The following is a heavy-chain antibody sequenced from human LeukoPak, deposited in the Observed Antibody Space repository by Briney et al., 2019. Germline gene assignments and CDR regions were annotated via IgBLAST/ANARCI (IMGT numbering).Heavy chain of an antibody. D-gene: IGHD1-26*01. CDR1: GFTFSNYW. CDR3: ARENAAGSYST. J-gene: IGHJ5*02. CDR2: IKQDGSDK. V-gene: IGHV3-7*03. Sequence: GGSLRLSCAVSGFTFSNYWMSWVRQSPGKGLEWVASIKQDGSDKYYVDSVKGRFTISRDNAKDSLYLQMNSLRAEDTAVYYCARENAAGSYSTWGQGTLVTVSS.